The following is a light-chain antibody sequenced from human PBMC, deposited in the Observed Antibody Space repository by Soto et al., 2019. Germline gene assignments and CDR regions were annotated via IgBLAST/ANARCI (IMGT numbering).Light chain of an antibody. CDR2: DAS. J-gene: IGKJ5*01. CDR1: QSVSSY. CDR3: QQRNNWPS. V-gene: IGKV3-11*02. Sequence: IVLSQSPATVSLSPGERATLSCRASQSVSSYLAWYQQKPGQAPRLLIYDASNRATGIPARFSGSGSGRDFTLTISSLEPEDFAVYYCQQRNNWPSFGQGTRLAVK.